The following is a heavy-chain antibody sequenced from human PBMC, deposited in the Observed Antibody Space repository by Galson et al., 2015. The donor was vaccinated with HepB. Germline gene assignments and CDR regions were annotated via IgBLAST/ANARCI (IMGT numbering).Heavy chain of an antibody. J-gene: IGHJ5*02. CDR1: GFTFSDYY. Sequence: SLRLSCAASGFTFSDYYMSWIRQAPGKGLEWVSYISSSGTTTIYYADSVKGRFTISRDNAKNSLYLQMNSLRAEDTAVYYCARAALGRFDPWGQGTLFTVSS. D-gene: IGHD6-25*01. CDR3: ARAALGRFDP. CDR2: ISSSGTTTI. V-gene: IGHV3-11*01.